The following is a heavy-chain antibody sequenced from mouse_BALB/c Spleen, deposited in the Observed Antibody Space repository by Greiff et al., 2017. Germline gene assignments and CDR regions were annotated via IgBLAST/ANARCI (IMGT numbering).Heavy chain of an antibody. V-gene: IGHV2-6-7*01. CDR3: ARYGRDYAMDY. CDR2: IWGDGST. Sequence: VHLVESGPGLVAPSQSLSITCTVSGFSLTGYGVNWVPQPPGKGLEWLGMIWGDGSTDYNSALKSRLSTSKDNSKSQVFLKMNSLQTDDTARYYCARYGRDYAMDYWGQGTSVTVSS. CDR1: GFSLTGYG. J-gene: IGHJ4*01. D-gene: IGHD2-10*02.